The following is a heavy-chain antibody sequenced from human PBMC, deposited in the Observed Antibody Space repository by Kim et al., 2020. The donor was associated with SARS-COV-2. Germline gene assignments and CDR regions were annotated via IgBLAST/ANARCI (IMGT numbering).Heavy chain of an antibody. Sequence: TNYNPSLKSRVTISVDTSKNQFSLKLSSVTAADTAVYYCARDNWKRTFDYWGQGTLVTVSS. J-gene: IGHJ4*02. D-gene: IGHD1-20*01. CDR2: T. V-gene: IGHV4-59*01. CDR3: ARDNWKRTFDY.